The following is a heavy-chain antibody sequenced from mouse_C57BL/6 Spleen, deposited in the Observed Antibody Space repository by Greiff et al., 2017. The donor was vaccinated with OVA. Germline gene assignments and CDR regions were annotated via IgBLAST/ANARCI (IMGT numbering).Heavy chain of an antibody. CDR2: IDPSDSYT. V-gene: IGHV1-50*01. D-gene: IGHD2-3*01. J-gene: IGHJ3*01. Sequence: QVQLQQPGAELVKPGASVKLSCKASGYTFTSYWMQWVKQRPGQGLEWIGEIDPSDSYTNYNQKFKGKATLTVDTSSSTAYMQLSSLTSEDSAVYYCASWVLVYDGYYFFAYWGQGTLVTVSA. CDR3: ASWVLVYDGYYFFAY. CDR1: GYTFTSYW.